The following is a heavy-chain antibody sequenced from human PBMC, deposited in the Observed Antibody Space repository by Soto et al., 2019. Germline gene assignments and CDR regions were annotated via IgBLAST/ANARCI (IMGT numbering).Heavy chain of an antibody. J-gene: IGHJ5*01. CDR3: ARVYPRSIFSTALSTSYWFDS. CDR1: GGSFSGHY. Sequence: QVQLQQWGAGLLKPSETLSLTCAVYGGSFSGHYWGWIRKYPGKGLEWMAEINHRGSTNYNPSLKSRVTVSRDTSTNQFSLRLGSVTAADTAVHYGARVYPRSIFSTALSTSYWFDSSGQGGLVTFSS. V-gene: IGHV4-34*01. D-gene: IGHD2-21*01. CDR2: INHRGST.